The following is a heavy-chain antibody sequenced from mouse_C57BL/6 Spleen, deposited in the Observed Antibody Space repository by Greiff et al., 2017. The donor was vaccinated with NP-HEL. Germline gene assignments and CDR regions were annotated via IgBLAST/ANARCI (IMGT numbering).Heavy chain of an antibody. CDR3: ARTSHSNDDPLAY. CDR1: GFSLTSYG. Sequence: QVQLKESGPGLVQPSQSLSITCTVSGFSLTSYGVHWVRQSPGKGLEWLGVIWSGGSTDYNAAFISRLSISKDNSKSQVFFKMHSLQADDTAIYYCARTSHSNDDPLAYWGQGTLVTVSA. D-gene: IGHD2-12*01. CDR2: IWSGGST. V-gene: IGHV2-2*01. J-gene: IGHJ3*01.